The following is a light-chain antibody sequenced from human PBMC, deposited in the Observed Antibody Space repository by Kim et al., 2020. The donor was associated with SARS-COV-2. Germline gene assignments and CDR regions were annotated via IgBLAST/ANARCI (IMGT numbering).Light chain of an antibody. CDR1: ISGVGGYIY. V-gene: IGLV2-11*01. J-gene: IGLJ3*02. Sequence: PGQSVTISCTGTISGVGGYIYVSWYQHHPGKAPKLMIYDVTKRPSGVPDRFSGSKSGNTASLTISGLQADDEADYYCCSYAGSYWVFGGGTQLTVL. CDR2: DVT. CDR3: CSYAGSYWV.